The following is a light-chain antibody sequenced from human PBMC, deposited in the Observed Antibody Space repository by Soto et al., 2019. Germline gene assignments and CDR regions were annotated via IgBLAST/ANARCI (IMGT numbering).Light chain of an antibody. J-gene: IGKJ2*01. Sequence: EIVMTQSPATLSVSPGERATLSCRASHSVSSNLAWYQHKPGQAPRLLIYGASTRATGIPARFIGSGSGTEFTLTISSLQSEGFAVYYCQQYDNWPPYTFGQGTKLEIK. V-gene: IGKV3-15*01. CDR2: GAS. CDR3: QQYDNWPPYT. CDR1: HSVSSN.